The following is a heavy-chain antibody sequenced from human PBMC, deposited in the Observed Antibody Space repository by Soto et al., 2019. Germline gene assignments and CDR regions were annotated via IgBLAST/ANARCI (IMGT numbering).Heavy chain of an antibody. V-gene: IGHV1-18*01. J-gene: IGHJ4*02. CDR1: GYTFTSYG. Sequence: QVQLVQSGAEVKKHGASVKVSCKASGYTFTSYGISWVRQAPGQGLEWMGWISAYNGNTNYAQKLQGRVTMTTDTSTSTAYMELRSLRSDDTAVYYCASSGYCSSTSCYRPYDYWGQGTLVTVSS. CDR3: ASSGYCSSTSCYRPYDY. D-gene: IGHD2-2*01. CDR2: ISAYNGNT.